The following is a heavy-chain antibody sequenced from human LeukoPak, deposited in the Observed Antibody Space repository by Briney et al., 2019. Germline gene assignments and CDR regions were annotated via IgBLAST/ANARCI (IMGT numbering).Heavy chain of an antibody. D-gene: IGHD6-19*01. CDR2: INTNTGNP. Sequence: GASVKVSCKASGYTFTSYGISWVRQAPGQGLEWMGWINTNTGNPTYAQGFTGRFVFSLDTSVSTAYLQISSLKAEDTAVYYCAREVRKQWLALHYFDYWGQGTLVTVSS. J-gene: IGHJ4*02. V-gene: IGHV7-4-1*02. CDR1: GYTFTSYG. CDR3: AREVRKQWLALHYFDY.